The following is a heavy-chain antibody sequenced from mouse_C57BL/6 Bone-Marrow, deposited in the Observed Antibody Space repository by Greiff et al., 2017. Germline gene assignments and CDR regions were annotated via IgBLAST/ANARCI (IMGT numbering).Heavy chain of an antibody. Sequence: LQESGPELVKPGASVKISCKASGYSFTDYNMNWVKQSTGKSLEWIGVINPNYGTTSYNQKFKGKATLTVDQSSSTAYMQLNSLTSEESEVKDGARYKGYWGKGTTLTVSS. CDR2: INPNYGTT. CDR3: ARYKGY. D-gene: IGHD1-3*01. V-gene: IGHV1-39*01. J-gene: IGHJ2*01. CDR1: GYSFTDYN.